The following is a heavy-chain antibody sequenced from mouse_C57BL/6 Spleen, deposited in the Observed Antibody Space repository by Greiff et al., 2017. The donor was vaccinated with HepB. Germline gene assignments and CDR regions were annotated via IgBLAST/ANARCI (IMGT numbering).Heavy chain of an antibody. CDR1: GYAFSSSW. Sequence: QVQLKESGPELVKPGASVKISCKASGYAFSSSWMNWVKQRPGKGLEWIGRIYPGDGDTNYNGKFKGKATLTADKSSSTAYMQLSSLTSEDSAVYFCAREVKAYFDYWGQGTTLTVSS. CDR2: IYPGDGDT. J-gene: IGHJ2*01. CDR3: AREVKAYFDY. D-gene: IGHD2-2*01. V-gene: IGHV1-82*01.